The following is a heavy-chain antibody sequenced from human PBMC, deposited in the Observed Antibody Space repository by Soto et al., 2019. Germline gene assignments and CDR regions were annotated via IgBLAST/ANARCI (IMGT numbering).Heavy chain of an antibody. CDR1: GGTFSSYA. Sequence: ASVKVSCKASGGTFSSYAISWVRQAPGQGLEWMGGIIPIFGTANYAQKFQGRVTITADKSTSTAYMELSSLRSEDTAVYYCARVNYFTYYYSGMDVWGQGTTVTVS. V-gene: IGHV1-69*06. CDR3: ARVNYFTYYYSGMDV. J-gene: IGHJ6*02. D-gene: IGHD3-9*01. CDR2: IIPIFGTA.